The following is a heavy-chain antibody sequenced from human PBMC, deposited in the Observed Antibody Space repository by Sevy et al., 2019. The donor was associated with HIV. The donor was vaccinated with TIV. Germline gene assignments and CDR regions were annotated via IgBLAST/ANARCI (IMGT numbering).Heavy chain of an antibody. J-gene: IGHJ4*01. CDR1: GLAFSPHA. CDR2: ISYEGTET. CDR3: ARDGGNSVKWYPLY. D-gene: IGHD2-2*01. Sequence: GGSLRLSGAASGLAFSPHALHWVRQAPGKGLEWVAVISYEGTETFYAASVEGRFTISRDNSKNMLSLQINSLRPEDTAVYYCARDGGNSVKWYPLYWGHGTLVTVSS. V-gene: IGHV3-30-3*01.